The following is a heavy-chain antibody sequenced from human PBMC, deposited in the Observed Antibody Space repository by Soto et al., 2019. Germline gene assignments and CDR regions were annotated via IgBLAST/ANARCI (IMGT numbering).Heavy chain of an antibody. V-gene: IGHV4-39*01. J-gene: IGHJ4*02. Sequence: SETLSLTCTVSGGSISDDTYYWGWLRQPPGKGLEWIGSIYYSGTSSYNPSLESRVTMSVDTSKKQLSLRLRSVTATDTAVYYCARLHCTSPGYFDYWGQGTLVTVSS. CDR1: GGSISDDTYY. CDR2: IYYSGTS. CDR3: ARLHCTSPGYFDY. D-gene: IGHD2-8*01.